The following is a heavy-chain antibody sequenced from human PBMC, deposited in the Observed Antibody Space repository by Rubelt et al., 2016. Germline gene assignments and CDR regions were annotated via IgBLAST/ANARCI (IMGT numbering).Heavy chain of an antibody. D-gene: IGHD2-21*01. V-gene: IGHV3-64*04. Sequence: VQLVESGGRLVQPGESLRLSCSASGFTFSNYAMHWVRQAPGRGLEYISAISNYGGTTYHADSVKDRFTISRDNSKNTLHLQMNSLRAEDTAVYYCAKVWWAQRGFDYWGQGALVTVAS. CDR3: AKVWWAQRGFDY. CDR2: ISNYGGTT. J-gene: IGHJ4*02. CDR1: GFTFSNYA.